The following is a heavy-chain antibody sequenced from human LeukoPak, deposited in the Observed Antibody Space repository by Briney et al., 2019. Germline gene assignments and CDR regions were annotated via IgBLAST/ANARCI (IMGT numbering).Heavy chain of an antibody. V-gene: IGHV4-30-4*08. J-gene: IGHJ4*02. CDR2: IYYSGST. CDR1: GGSLSSGDYY. Sequence: SETLSLTCTVSGGSLSSGDYYWSWIRQPPGTGLEWFGYIYYSGSTYYNPSLKSRVTISVDTSKNQFSLKLSSVTAADTAVYYCARDLVPYYDFWSGPTLGYFDYWGQGTLVTVSS. CDR3: ARDLVPYYDFWSGPTLGYFDY. D-gene: IGHD3-3*01.